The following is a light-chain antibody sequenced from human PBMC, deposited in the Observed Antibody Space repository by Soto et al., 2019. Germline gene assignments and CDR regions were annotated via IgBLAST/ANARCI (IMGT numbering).Light chain of an antibody. V-gene: IGLV2-23*01. Sequence: QSALTQPASVSGSPGQSITISCTGTSSDVGSYDLVSWFQQHPGQAPRLMIYEASKRPSGVSDRFSGSKSGSMASLTISGLQAEDEADYHCCSYAGSSTFWVFGGGTKLTVL. CDR1: SSDVGSYDL. CDR3: CSYAGSSTFWV. CDR2: EAS. J-gene: IGLJ3*02.